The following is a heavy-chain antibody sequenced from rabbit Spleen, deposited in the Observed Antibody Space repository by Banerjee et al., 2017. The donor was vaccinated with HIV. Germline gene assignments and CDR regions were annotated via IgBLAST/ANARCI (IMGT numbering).Heavy chain of an antibody. CDR2: IDTGSSGFT. Sequence: QSLEESGGDLVKPGASLTLTCTASGFSFSPVTWIYWVRQAPGKGLEWIACIDTGSSGFTYFASWAKGRFTISKTSSTTVTLQMTSLTAADTATYFCARDTSSSFSSYGMDLWGPGTLVTVS. CDR3: ARDTSSSFSSYGMDL. V-gene: IGHV1S40*01. D-gene: IGHD1-1*01. J-gene: IGHJ6*01. CDR1: GFSFSPVTW.